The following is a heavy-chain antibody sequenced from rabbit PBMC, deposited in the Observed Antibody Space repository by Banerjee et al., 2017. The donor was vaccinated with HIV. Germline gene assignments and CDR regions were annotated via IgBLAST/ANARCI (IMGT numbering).Heavy chain of an antibody. V-gene: IGHV1S40*01. CDR2: IYPTYGAT. CDR1: GIDFSSSFW. J-gene: IGHJ4*01. CDR3: ARGGGHAGDGYGL. D-gene: IGHD6-1*01. Sequence: QSLEESGGDLVKPGASLTLTCKASGIDFSSSFWISWVRQAPGKGLEWIGCIYPTYGATDYASWVNGRFTISLDNAQNTVYLQLNSLTAADTATYLCARGGGHAGDGYGLWGPGTLVTVS.